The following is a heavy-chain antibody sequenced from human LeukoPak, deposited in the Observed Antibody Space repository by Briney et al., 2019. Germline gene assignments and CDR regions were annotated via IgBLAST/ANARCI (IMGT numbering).Heavy chain of an antibody. Sequence: SGTLSLTCTVSGGSASSGSYYWSWIRQPPGKGLEWIGYIYYSGSTNYNPSLKSRVTISVDTSKNQFSLKLSSVTAADTAVYYCARSQYYDSSGYYVFYFDYWGQGTLVTVSS. CDR1: GGSASSGSYY. J-gene: IGHJ4*02. D-gene: IGHD3-22*01. V-gene: IGHV4-61*01. CDR2: IYYSGST. CDR3: ARSQYYDSSGYYVFYFDY.